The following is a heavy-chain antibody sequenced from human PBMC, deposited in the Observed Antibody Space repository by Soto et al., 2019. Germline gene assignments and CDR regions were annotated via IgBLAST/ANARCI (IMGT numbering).Heavy chain of an antibody. V-gene: IGHV1-8*01. Sequence: ASVKVSCKASGYTFTSYDINWVRQATGQGLEWMGWMNPNSGNTGYAQKFQGRVTMTRNTSISTAYMELSSLRSEDTAVYYCAREHYYDSSGYYYGVQYWGQGTLVTVSS. CDR2: MNPNSGNT. CDR1: GYTFTSYD. D-gene: IGHD3-22*01. J-gene: IGHJ4*02. CDR3: AREHYYDSSGYYYGVQY.